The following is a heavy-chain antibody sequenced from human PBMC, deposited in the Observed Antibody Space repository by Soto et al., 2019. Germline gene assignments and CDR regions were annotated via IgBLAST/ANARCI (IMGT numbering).Heavy chain of an antibody. J-gene: IGHJ4*02. D-gene: IGHD2-8*01. CDR3: AREQGYCTNGVCFADYY. Sequence: HPGGSLRLSCAASGFTFSSYWMSWVRQAPGKGLEWVANIKQDGSVKYYVDSVKGRFTISRDNAKNSLYLQMNSLRAEDTAVYYCAREQGYCTNGVCFADYYWGQGSLVAVS. CDR1: GFTFSSYW. CDR2: IKQDGSVK. V-gene: IGHV3-7*01.